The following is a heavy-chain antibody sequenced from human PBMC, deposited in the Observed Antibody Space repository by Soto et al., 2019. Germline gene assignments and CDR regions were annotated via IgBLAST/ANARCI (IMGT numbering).Heavy chain of an antibody. CDR2: IYYTGST. J-gene: IGHJ4*02. V-gene: IGHV4-39*01. CDR1: GGSISSSDYW. D-gene: IGHD6-13*01. Sequence: QLQLQESGPGLVKPAETLSLTCTVSGGSISSSDYWWGWIRQPPGKGLEWIGSIYYTGSTDYNPSLKSRVIISVDTSENHFSLRLSSVTAADTAVYYCAGQIGRGSWSLDHWGQGTLVTVSS. CDR3: AGQIGRGSWSLDH.